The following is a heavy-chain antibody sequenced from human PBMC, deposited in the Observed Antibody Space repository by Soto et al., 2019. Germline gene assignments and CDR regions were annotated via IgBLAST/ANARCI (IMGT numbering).Heavy chain of an antibody. V-gene: IGHV4-59*11. D-gene: IGHD3-22*01. J-gene: IGHJ4*02. CDR1: GDSISSHY. CDR2: IYYSGTS. CDR3: ARTISGYYFDS. Sequence: QVQLQESGPGLVKPSETLSLTCTVSGDSISSHYWSWIRQTPGKGLEWIGYIYYSGTSQYNPSLASRVTISVDSSKNQFSLKLSSVTTADTAVYCCARTISGYYFDSWGQGTLVTVSS.